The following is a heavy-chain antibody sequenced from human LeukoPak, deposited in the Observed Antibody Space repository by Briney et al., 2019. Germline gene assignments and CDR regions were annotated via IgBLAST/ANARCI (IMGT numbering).Heavy chain of an antibody. J-gene: IGHJ4*02. CDR1: GGTFSSYA. D-gene: IGHD2/OR15-2a*01. Sequence: SVKVSCKASGGTFSSYAISWVRQAPGQGLEWMGGIIPIFGTANYAQKFQGRVTITADESMSTAYMELSSLRSEDTAVYYCARAPLSLSPEEFDYWGQGTLVTVSS. CDR3: ARAPLSLSPEEFDY. V-gene: IGHV1-69*01. CDR2: IIPIFGTA.